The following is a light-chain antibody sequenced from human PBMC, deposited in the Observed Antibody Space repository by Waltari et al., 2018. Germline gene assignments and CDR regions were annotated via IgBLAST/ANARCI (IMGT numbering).Light chain of an antibody. V-gene: IGLV2-14*01. CDR2: EVS. J-gene: IGLJ1*01. Sequence: QSALTQPASVSGSPGQSITISCTGTSSDVGGYNYVSWYQQHPGKAPKLMIYEVSNRPAAVSKRFSGSQSGNTASLTISGLQAEDEADYYCSSYTSSSTRVFGTGTKVTVL. CDR1: SSDVGGYNY. CDR3: SSYTSSSTRV.